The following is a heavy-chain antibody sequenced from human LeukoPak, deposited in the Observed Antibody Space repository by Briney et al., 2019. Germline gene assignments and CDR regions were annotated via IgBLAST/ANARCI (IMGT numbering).Heavy chain of an antibody. CDR1: GGTFSSYA. CDR2: LIPIFGTA. D-gene: IGHD1-26*01. V-gene: IGHV1-69*06. J-gene: IGHJ4*02. CDR3: ACPIVGAASFDY. Sequence: GASVKVSCKASGGTFSSYAISWVRQAPGQGLEWMGGLIPIFGTANYAQRLQGRVTITADTSTSTAYMELNSLRSEDTAVYYCACPIVGAASFDYWGQGTLVTVSS.